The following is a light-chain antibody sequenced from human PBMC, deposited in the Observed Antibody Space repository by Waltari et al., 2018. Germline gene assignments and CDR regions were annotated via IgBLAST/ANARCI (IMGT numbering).Light chain of an antibody. CDR3: HSRDATGVGGS. CDR2: DKN. CDR1: SPRRSY. Sequence: SSELTQDPVVSVAMGQTVRITCQGDSPRRSYASWYQQRPGQAPILVMFDKNNRPSGVPDRFSGSSSDNSASLTITGAQAEDEASYYCHSRDATGVGGSFGGGTKLTVL. V-gene: IGLV3-19*01. J-gene: IGLJ2*01.